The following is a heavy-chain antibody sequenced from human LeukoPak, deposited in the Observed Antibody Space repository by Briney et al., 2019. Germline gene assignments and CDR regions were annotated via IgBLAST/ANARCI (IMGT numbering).Heavy chain of an antibody. Sequence: PSETLSLTCDVYGGSFSGYYWSWIRQAPGKGLEWVSYISSGRSYTHYADSVKGRFTISRDNAKSSLYLQMNSLRAEDTAVYYCARVVVAVQYVMDVWGQGTTVTVSS. CDR1: GGSFSGYY. V-gene: IGHV3-11*06. CDR2: ISSGRSYT. D-gene: IGHD2-15*01. J-gene: IGHJ6*02. CDR3: ARVVVAVQYVMDV.